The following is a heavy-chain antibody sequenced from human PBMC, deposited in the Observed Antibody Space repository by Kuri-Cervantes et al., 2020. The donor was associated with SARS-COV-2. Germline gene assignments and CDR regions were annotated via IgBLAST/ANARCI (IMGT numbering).Heavy chain of an antibody. J-gene: IGHJ5*02. V-gene: IGHV3-21*01. Sequence: GGSLRLSCAASGFTFNICRMIWVRQAQGKGLEWVSSISGSSTYIYYADSVKGRFTISRDNAKNSLYLQMSSLRAEDTAVYYCARDSDYGGGFDLWGQGTPVTVSS. CDR3: ARDSDYGGGFDL. D-gene: IGHD4-23*01. CDR1: GFTFNICR. CDR2: ISGSSTYI.